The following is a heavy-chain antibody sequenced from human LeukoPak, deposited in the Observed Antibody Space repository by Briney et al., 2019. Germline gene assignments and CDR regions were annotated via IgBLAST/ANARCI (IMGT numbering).Heavy chain of an antibody. D-gene: IGHD2-21*01. V-gene: IGHV3-23*01. Sequence: LAGGSLRLSCAASGFSFGSHPMNWVRQAPGEGLEWVSGITGSGDYTYYIDSVQGRFTISRDNSKNMLFLQMNSLRAEDTAVYYCARGVMAARLYYFDYWGRGILVTVSS. CDR2: ITGSGDYT. J-gene: IGHJ4*02. CDR1: GFSFGSHP. CDR3: ARGVMAARLYYFDY.